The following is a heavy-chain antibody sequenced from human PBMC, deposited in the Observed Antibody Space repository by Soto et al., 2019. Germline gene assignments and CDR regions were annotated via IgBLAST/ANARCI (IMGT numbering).Heavy chain of an antibody. CDR3: ARVAHQSLDY. CDR2: INPSDGGT. V-gene: IGHV1-46*01. Sequence: ASVKVSCKTSGYTFTNYHIHWVRQAPGQGLEWLGIINPSDGGTGYAQKFQGRVTMTRDTSTSTVYMDMSSLRSEDTAVYYCARVAHQSLDYWGLGTLVNVSS. CDR1: GYTFTNYH. D-gene: IGHD5-12*01. J-gene: IGHJ4*02.